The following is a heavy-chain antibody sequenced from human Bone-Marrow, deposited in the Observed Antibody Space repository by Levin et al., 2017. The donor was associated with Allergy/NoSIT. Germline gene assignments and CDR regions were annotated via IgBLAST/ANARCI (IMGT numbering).Heavy chain of an antibody. CDR3: VRQNDGCVSTSCYFDY. CDR1: GEPISSVHY. Sequence: SETLSLTCTIAGEPISSVHYWGWIRQPPGKGLEWIGSIYYSGTTYDNPSLKSRVTLSVDTSNNNLSMKLSSVTAADTAVYYCVRQNDGCVSTSCYFDYWGPGTLVTVS. V-gene: IGHV4-38-2*02. D-gene: IGHD2-2*01. CDR2: IYYSGTT. J-gene: IGHJ4*02.